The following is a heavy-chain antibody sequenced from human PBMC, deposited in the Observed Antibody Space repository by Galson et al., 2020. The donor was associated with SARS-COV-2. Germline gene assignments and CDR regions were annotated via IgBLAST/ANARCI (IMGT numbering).Heavy chain of an antibody. V-gene: IGHV5-10-1*01. CDR1: GYSFTSYW. CDR2: IDPSDSYT. J-gene: IGHJ3*02. CDR3: ARHLAGDPGAFDI. D-gene: IGHD7-27*01. Sequence: HGESLKISCKGSGYSFTSYWISWVRQMPGKGLEWMGRIDPSDSYTNYSPSFQGHVTISADKSISTAYLQWSSLKASDTAIYYCARHLAGDPGAFDIWGQGTMVTVSS.